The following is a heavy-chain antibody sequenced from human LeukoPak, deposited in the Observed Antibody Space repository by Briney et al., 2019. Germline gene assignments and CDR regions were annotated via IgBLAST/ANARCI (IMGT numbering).Heavy chain of an antibody. CDR3: AKLQYYDILTGCFDY. D-gene: IGHD3-9*01. CDR1: VFTFRSYG. CDR2: ISGSGCST. J-gene: IGHJ4*02. V-gene: IGHV3-23*01. Sequence: GWTLRLSCAASVFTFRSYGMSWLRQAPGKELDWVSAISGSGCSTYYADSVKGRFTISRDNYKNTLYLQMNSLRAEDTAVYYYAKLQYYDILTGCFDYWGQGTLVTVSS.